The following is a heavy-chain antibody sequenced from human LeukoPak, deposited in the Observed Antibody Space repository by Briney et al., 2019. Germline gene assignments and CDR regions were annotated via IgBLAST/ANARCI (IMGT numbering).Heavy chain of an antibody. CDR2: INGDGSNS. D-gene: IGHD3-16*01. V-gene: IGHV3-74*01. J-gene: IGHJ4*02. CDR1: GFTFTTYW. CDR3: ARTSPTSHFDF. Sequence: GGSLRLSCVASGFTFTTYWMHWVRQAPGKGLVWVSRINGDGSNSNYADSVKGRSTISRDNARNTLYLQMNGLRAEDTALYYCARTSPTSHFDFWGQGTLVTVSS.